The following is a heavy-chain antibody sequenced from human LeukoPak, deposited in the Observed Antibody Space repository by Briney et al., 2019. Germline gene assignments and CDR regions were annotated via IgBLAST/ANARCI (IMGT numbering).Heavy chain of an antibody. CDR1: GGSFSGYY. D-gene: IGHD2-2*01. Sequence: PSETLSLTCAVYGGSFSGYYWSWIRQPPGKGLEWIGEINHSGSTNYNPSLKSRVTISVDTSKNQFSLKLSSVTAADTAVYYCARRVGYCSSTSCYQDYWGQGTLVTVSS. CDR3: ARRVGYCSSTSCYQDY. V-gene: IGHV4-34*01. CDR2: INHSGST. J-gene: IGHJ4*02.